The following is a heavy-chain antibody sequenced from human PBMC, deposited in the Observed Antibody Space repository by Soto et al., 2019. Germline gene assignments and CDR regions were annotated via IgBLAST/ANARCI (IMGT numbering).Heavy chain of an antibody. J-gene: IGHJ6*02. Sequence: GGSLRLSCAASGFTFDDYAMHWVRQAPGKGLEWVSGISWNSGSIGYADSVKGRFTISRDNAKNSLYLQMNSLRAEDTALYYCAKGAVPLRDYYYGMDVWGQGTTVTVSS. CDR3: AKGAVPLRDYYYGMDV. V-gene: IGHV3-9*01. D-gene: IGHD3-3*01. CDR2: ISWNSGSI. CDR1: GFTFDDYA.